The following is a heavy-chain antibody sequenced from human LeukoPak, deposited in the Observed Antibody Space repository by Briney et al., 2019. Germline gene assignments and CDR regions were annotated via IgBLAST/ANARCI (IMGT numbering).Heavy chain of an antibody. V-gene: IGHV4-39*07. Sequence: PSETLSLTCTVSGGAISSYYWSWIRQPPGKGLEWIGSIYYSGSTYYNPSLKSRVTISVDTSKNQFSLKLSSVTAADTAVYYCARDKGNDAFDIWGQGTMVTVSS. CDR2: IYYSGST. CDR1: GGAISSYY. J-gene: IGHJ3*02. D-gene: IGHD4-23*01. CDR3: ARDKGNDAFDI.